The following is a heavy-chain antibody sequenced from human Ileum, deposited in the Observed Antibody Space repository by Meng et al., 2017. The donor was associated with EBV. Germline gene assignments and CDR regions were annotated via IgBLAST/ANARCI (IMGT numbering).Heavy chain of an antibody. CDR2: VNPNSGGT. CDR1: GYTFTDYY. D-gene: IGHD6-19*01. J-gene: IGHJ4*02. V-gene: IGHV1-2*06. Sequence: QVQLVQSGAEVKKPGASVKVSCKASGYTFTDYYMHWVRQAPGQGLEWMGRVNPNSGGTHYAQKFQGRVTMTRDTSITTAYMELSRLTSDDTAVYYCARSMGSGGWYVDYWGQGTLVTVSS. CDR3: ARSMGSGGWYVDY.